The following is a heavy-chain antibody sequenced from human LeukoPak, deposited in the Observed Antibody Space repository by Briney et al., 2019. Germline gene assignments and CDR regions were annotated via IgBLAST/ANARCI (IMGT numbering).Heavy chain of an antibody. CDR1: GVSISSYY. J-gene: IGHJ4*02. CDR2: IYYSGST. V-gene: IGHV4-59*12. D-gene: IGHD6-19*01. Sequence: SETLSLTCTVSGVSISSYYWSWIRQPPGKGLEWIGYIYYSGSTNYNPSLKSRVTISVDTSKNQFSLKLSSVTAADTAVYYCAREESVAGTTGDYWGQGTLVTVSS. CDR3: AREESVAGTTGDY.